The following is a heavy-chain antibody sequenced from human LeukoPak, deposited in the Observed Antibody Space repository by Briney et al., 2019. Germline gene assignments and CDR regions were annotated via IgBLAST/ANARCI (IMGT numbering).Heavy chain of an antibody. Sequence: SETLSLTCTVSGYSISSGYYWGWIRQPPGKGLEWIGSIYHSGSTYYNPSLKSRVTISVDTSKNQFSLKLSSVTAADTAVYYCARGGDYYDSSAYPRYWGQGTLVTVSS. CDR1: GYSISSGYY. J-gene: IGHJ4*02. V-gene: IGHV4-38-2*02. CDR2: IYHSGST. D-gene: IGHD3-22*01. CDR3: ARGGDYYDSSAYPRY.